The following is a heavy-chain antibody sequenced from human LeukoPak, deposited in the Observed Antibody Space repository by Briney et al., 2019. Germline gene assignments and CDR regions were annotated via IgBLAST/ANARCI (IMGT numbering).Heavy chain of an antibody. Sequence: GGSLRLSCAASGFTFSSYGMHWVRQAPGKGLEWVAVIWYDGRNKYYADSVKGRFTISRDNSKNTLYLQMNSLRAEDTAVYYCARDQGYYYGMDVWGQGTTVTVSS. V-gene: IGHV3-33*01. J-gene: IGHJ6*02. CDR1: GFTFSSYG. CDR3: ARDQGYYYGMDV. CDR2: IWYDGRNK.